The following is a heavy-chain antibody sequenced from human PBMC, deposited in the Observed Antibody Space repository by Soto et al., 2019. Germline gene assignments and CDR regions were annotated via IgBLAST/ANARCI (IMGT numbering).Heavy chain of an antibody. V-gene: IGHV5-10-1*01. CDR2: IDPSHSQT. D-gene: IGHD3-22*01. J-gene: IGHJ4*02. CDR3: ARQIYDSDTGPNFQYYFDT. CDR1: GYSFAGYW. Sequence: GESLKISCKGSGYSFAGYWITWVRQKPGKGLECMGRIDPSHSQTYYSPSFRGHVTISATKSITTVFLQWSSLRASDTAMYYCARQIYDSDTGPNFQYYFDTWGQGTPVTVSS.